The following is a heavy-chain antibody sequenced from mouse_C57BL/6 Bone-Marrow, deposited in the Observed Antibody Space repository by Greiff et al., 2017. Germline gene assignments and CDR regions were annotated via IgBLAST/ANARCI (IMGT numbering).Heavy chain of an antibody. CDR3: ARRGNGRNSLYYFDY. V-gene: IGHV5-6*01. CDR1: GFTFSSYG. D-gene: IGHD1-1*01. CDR2: ISSGGSYT. Sequence: EVQLVESGGDLVKPGGSLKLSCAASGFTFSSYGMSWVRQTPDKRLEWVATISSGGSYTYYPDSVKGRFTISRDNDKNTLYLQMSRLKSEETAMDYGARRGNGRNSLYYFDYWGQGTTLTVSS. J-gene: IGHJ2*01.